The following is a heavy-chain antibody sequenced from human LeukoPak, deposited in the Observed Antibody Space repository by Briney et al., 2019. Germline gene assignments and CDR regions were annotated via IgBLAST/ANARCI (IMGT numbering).Heavy chain of an antibody. Sequence: PSETLSLTCTVSGGSISSYYWSWIRQPPGKGLECIGYIYYSGSTNYNLSLKSRVTISVDTSKNQFSLNLSSVTAADTAVYYCARSYSYYYYCYGMDVWGQGTTVTVSS. J-gene: IGHJ6*02. CDR2: IYYSGST. V-gene: IGHV4-59*08. CDR3: ARSYSYYYYCYGMDV. CDR1: GGSISSYY. D-gene: IGHD4-11*01.